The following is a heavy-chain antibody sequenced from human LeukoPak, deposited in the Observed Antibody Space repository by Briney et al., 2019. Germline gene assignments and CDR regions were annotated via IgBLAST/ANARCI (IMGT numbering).Heavy chain of an antibody. D-gene: IGHD5-24*01. Sequence: SETLSLTCTVSGGSISSGDYYWSWIRQPPGKGLEWIGYIYYSGSTYYNPSLKSRVTISVDTSKNQFSLKLSSVTAADTAVYYCARDKKGGYKGDAFDIWGQGTMVTVSS. CDR2: IYYSGST. V-gene: IGHV4-61*08. CDR3: ARDKKGGYKGDAFDI. J-gene: IGHJ3*02. CDR1: GGSISSGDYY.